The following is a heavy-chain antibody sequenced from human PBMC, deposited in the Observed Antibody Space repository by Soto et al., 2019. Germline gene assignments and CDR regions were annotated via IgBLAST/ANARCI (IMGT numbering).Heavy chain of an antibody. V-gene: IGHV4-30-2*01. CDR3: ARGDRYSGSFSDYFDP. CDR1: GASISTGGYS. CDR2: IYESGRT. D-gene: IGHD1-26*01. J-gene: IGHJ5*02. Sequence: KASETLSLTCIVSGASISTGGYSWSWIRQPPGKGPEWIGYIYESGRTYYKPSLKSRASISMDKSRNQFSVRLTSVTAADTAVYFCARGDRYSGSFSDYFDPWGQGTLVTGSS.